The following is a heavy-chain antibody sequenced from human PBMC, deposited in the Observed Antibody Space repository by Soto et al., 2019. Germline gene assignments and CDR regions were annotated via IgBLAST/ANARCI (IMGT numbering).Heavy chain of an antibody. CDR3: ATEDTGYFDS. CDR2: ISYDGSNK. J-gene: IGHJ4*02. D-gene: IGHD5-18*01. V-gene: IGHV3-30-3*01. Sequence: GGSLRLSFAASGFTFSSYAMHWVRQAPGKGLEWVAVISYDGSNKYYADSVKGRFTISRDNSKNTLYLQMNSLRAEDTAVYYCATEDTGYFDSWGQGPLVTVSA. CDR1: GFTFSSYA.